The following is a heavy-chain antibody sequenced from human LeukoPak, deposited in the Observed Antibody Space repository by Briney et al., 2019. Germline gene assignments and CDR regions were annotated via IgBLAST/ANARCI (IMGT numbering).Heavy chain of an antibody. D-gene: IGHD6-19*01. Sequence: TGGSLRLSCAASGFTFSNYWMSWVRQAPGKGLEWVANIKQDGSERYYVDSVKGRFTISRDNAKNSLYLQMNSLRAEDTAAYYCVRSGYSSGWSHFDYWGQGTLVTVSS. CDR3: VRSGYSSGWSHFDY. CDR2: IKQDGSER. V-gene: IGHV3-7*01. J-gene: IGHJ4*02. CDR1: GFTFSNYW.